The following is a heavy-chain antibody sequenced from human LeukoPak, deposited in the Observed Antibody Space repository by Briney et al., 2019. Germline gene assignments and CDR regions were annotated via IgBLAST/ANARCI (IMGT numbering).Heavy chain of an antibody. Sequence: GGSLRLSCAASRFAFSSYAMTWVRQAPGKGLEWVSALSGSGVSTYYTDSVKGRFTISRDNSKNTLYLQMNSLRAEDTAVYYCARDGIVVVAALYYYYYYMDVWGKGTTVTVSS. J-gene: IGHJ6*03. D-gene: IGHD2-15*01. CDR1: RFAFSSYA. CDR3: ARDGIVVVAALYYYYYYMDV. CDR2: LSGSGVST. V-gene: IGHV3-23*01.